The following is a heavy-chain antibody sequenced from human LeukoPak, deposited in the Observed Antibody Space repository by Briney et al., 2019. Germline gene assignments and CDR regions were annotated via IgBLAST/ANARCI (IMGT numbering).Heavy chain of an antibody. CDR2: ISAYNGNT. Sequence: ASVKVSCKASGYTFTSYGISWVRQAPGQGLEWMGWISAYNGNTNYAQKLQGRVTITTDTSTSTAYMELRSLRSDDTAVYYCARGVYCSGGSCYWTLFYWGQGTLVTVSS. J-gene: IGHJ4*02. V-gene: IGHV1-18*01. D-gene: IGHD2-15*01. CDR1: GYTFTSYG. CDR3: ARGVYCSGGSCYWTLFY.